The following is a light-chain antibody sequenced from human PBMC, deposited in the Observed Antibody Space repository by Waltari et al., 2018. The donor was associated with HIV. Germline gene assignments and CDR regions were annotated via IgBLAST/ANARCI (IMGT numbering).Light chain of an antibody. V-gene: IGKV3-20*01. CDR1: QSLASIPRISY. CDR2: GAS. Sequence: LLTQSPGTLSLSPRQRATLSCRPSQSLASIPRISYLAWYQQKPGQAPRVLIFGASDRSTGIPDRFSGSGSGTDFTLTISRLEPEDSGVYYCQQYGSSPRTFGQGTRVEIK. J-gene: IGKJ2*01. CDR3: QQYGSSPRT.